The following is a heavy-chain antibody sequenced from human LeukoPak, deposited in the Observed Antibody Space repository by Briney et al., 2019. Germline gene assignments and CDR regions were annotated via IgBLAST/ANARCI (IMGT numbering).Heavy chain of an antibody. CDR2: INQDGSEK. CDR1: GFSFSGYW. CDR3: ARQRGYSYGRFDY. D-gene: IGHD5-18*01. V-gene: IGHV3-7*01. Sequence: GGSLRLSCAASGFSFSGYWMSWVRQASEKGLEWVANINQDGSEKYYVDSVKGRFTFSRDNAKNSLYLQMNSLRAEDTAVYYCARQRGYSYGRFDYWGQGTLVTVSS. J-gene: IGHJ4*02.